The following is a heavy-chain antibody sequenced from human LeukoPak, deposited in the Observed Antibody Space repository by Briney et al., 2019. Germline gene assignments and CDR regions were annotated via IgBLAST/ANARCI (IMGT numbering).Heavy chain of an antibody. V-gene: IGHV1-46*01. CDR1: RYTFTSYY. Sequence: ASVKVSCKASRYTFTSYYMNWLPQAPGQGLGGLGIINPSGGSTSYAQKFQGRVTMTRDTSTSTVYMELSSLRSEDTAVYYCARDSEGSDAFDIWGQGTMVTVSS. D-gene: IGHD3-10*01. CDR2: INPSGGST. CDR3: ARDSEGSDAFDI. J-gene: IGHJ3*02.